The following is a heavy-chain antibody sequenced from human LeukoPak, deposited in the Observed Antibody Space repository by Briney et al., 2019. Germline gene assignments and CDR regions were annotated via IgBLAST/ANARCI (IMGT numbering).Heavy chain of an antibody. CDR1: GGSISPYD. CDR2: IFYSGST. V-gene: IGHV4-59*12. CDR3: AKSNGYGLVDI. Sequence: ETLSLTCTVSGGSISPYDGTYIPQPPGKGRKWVGYIFYSGSTYYSPSLKSRVTISLHTSRKQFSLKLNPVTAADPAVYYCAKSNGYGLVDIWGQGPMVTVSS. D-gene: IGHD3-10*01. J-gene: IGHJ3*02.